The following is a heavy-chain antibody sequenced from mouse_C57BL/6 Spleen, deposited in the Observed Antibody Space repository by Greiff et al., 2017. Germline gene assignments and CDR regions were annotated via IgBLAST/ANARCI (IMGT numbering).Heavy chain of an antibody. CDR2: IWTGGGT. V-gene: IGHV2-9-1*01. Sequence: VHLVESGPGLVAPSQSLSITCTVSGFSLTSYAISWVRQPPGTGLEWLGVIWTGGGTNYNSALKSRLSISKDNSKSQVFLKMNSLQTDDTARYYCARYGYYGSSWDAWFAYWGQGTLVTVSA. CDR3: ARYGYYGSSWDAWFAY. J-gene: IGHJ3*01. CDR1: GFSLTSYA. D-gene: IGHD1-1*01.